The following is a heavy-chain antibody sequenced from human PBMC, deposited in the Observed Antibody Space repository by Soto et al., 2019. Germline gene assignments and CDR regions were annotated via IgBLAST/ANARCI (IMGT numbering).Heavy chain of an antibody. V-gene: IGHV4-59*01. CDR2: VYYSGST. CDR1: GDSISNYY. D-gene: IGHD3-10*01. CDR3: ASGWGLDY. J-gene: IGHJ4*02. Sequence: QVQLQASGPGLVKPSETLSLTCTVSGDSISNYYWYWIRQPPGKGLEWLGYVYYSGSTNYNPSLKSRVTMSVDTSKNQFSLKVSSVTAADTAVYYCASGWGLDYWGQGTLVSVSS.